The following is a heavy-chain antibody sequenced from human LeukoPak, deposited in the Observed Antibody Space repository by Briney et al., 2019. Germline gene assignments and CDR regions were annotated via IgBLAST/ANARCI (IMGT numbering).Heavy chain of an antibody. CDR3: ARLRLSRRRMYTSSWSEGAPGGAFDI. CDR2: INHSGST. Sequence: SETLSLTCAVYGGSFSAYYWSWIRQPPGKGLEWIGEINHSGSTNYNPSLKSRVTTSVDSSKNQFSLKLSSVTAADTAVYYCARLRLSRRRMYTSSWSEGAPGGAFDIWGQGTVVTVSS. D-gene: IGHD6-13*01. J-gene: IGHJ3*02. V-gene: IGHV4-34*01. CDR1: GGSFSAYY.